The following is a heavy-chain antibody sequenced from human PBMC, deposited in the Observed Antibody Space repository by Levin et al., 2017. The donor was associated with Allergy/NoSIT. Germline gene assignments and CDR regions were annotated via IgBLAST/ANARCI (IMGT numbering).Heavy chain of an antibody. D-gene: IGHD2-2*01. CDR3: ARGMWGDQLLLNWFDP. CDR2: IYYTGNT. J-gene: IGHJ5*02. Sequence: PSETLSLTCTVSGDSIRSGGNYWNWIRQHPEKGLEWIGYIYYTGNTYYNPSLGSRINISLDTSKNQFSLKLSSVTAADTAIYYCARGMWGDQLLLNWFDPWGRGTLVTVSS. CDR1: GDSIRSGGNY. V-gene: IGHV4-31*03.